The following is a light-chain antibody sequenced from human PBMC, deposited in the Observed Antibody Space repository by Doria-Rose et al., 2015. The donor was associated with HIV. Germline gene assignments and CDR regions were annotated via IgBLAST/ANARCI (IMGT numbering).Light chain of an antibody. J-gene: IGKJ1*01. CDR3: HQYGTSWT. CDR2: DGS. V-gene: IGKV3-20*01. CDR1: QSFSSTY. Sequence: IVLTQSPGTLSLSPWERATLSCRASQSFSSTYLAWYQQKPGQAPSLLIYDGSTRATGIPDRFSASGSGTDFTLTINRLEPEDFALYYCHQYGTSWTFGQGTKVEI.